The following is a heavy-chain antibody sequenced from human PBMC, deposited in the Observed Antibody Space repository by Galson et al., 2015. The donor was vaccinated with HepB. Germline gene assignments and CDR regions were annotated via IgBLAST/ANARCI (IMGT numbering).Heavy chain of an antibody. CDR1: GFTVISNY. D-gene: IGHD1-26*01. CDR2: IYNGGST. V-gene: IGHV3-66*01. J-gene: IGHJ4*02. CDR3: ASLEQGQASYDY. Sequence: SLRLSCAGSGFTVISNYMSWVRQAPGKGLEWVSIIYNGGSTYYADSVKGRFTISRDNSKNTLYLQMNNLRADDTAVYYCASLEQGQASYDYWGQGTLVTVSS.